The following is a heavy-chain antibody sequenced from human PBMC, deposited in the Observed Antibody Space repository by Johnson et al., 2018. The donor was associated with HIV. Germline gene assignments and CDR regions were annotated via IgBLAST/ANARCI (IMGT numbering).Heavy chain of an antibody. CDR1: GFTFSSYA. CDR2: ISYEGNNK. V-gene: IGHV3-30*09. CDR3: ARERDTDMAGDAFDI. Sequence: VQLVESGGGVVQPGRSLRLSCAASGFTFSSYAMHWVRQAPGKGLEWVAVISYEGNNKYYADSVRGRFGLTRDNSKNTLYLQMNSLRVEDTAVYYCARERDTDMAGDAFDIWGQGTMVTVSS. D-gene: IGHD5-18*01. J-gene: IGHJ3*02.